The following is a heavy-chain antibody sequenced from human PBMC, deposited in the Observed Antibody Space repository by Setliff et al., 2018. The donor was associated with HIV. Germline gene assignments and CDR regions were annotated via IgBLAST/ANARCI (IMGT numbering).Heavy chain of an antibody. J-gene: IGHJ4*02. D-gene: IGHD4-17*01. Sequence: SETLSLTCAVSGYSVSSGYFWGWIRQPPGKGLEWIGSIFHTGSTYYNPSLKSQVTISVDTSKNQFSLRLTSVTAADTAVYYCARVRDYGGDFFDYWGQGTLVTVSS. CDR3: ARVRDYGGDFFDY. V-gene: IGHV4-38-2*01. CDR2: IFHTGST. CDR1: GYSVSSGYF.